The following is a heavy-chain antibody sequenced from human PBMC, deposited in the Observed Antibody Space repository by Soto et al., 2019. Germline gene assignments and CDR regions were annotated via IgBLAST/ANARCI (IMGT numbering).Heavy chain of an antibody. J-gene: IGHJ4*02. CDR1: GGSISSSSYY. CDR2: IYYSGST. D-gene: IGHD1-26*01. CDR3: ARHRSGSYPYFDY. Sequence: SETLSLTCTVSGGSISSSSYYWGWIRQPPGKGLEWIGSIYYSGSTYYNPSLKSRVTISVDTSKNQFSLKLSSVTAADTAVYYCARHRSGSYPYFDYWGQGTLVTVSS. V-gene: IGHV4-39*01.